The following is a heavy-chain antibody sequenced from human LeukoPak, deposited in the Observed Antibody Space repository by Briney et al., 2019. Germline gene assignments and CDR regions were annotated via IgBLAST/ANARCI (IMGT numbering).Heavy chain of an antibody. Sequence: GASVKVSCKTSGYTFTSYGMHWVRQAPGQSLEWMGWINGGNGNTKYSQKFQGRVTITRDTSASTAYMELSSLRSEDTAVYYCARDGGGDSLWFGELLHYYYGMDVWGQGTTVTVSS. D-gene: IGHD3-10*01. CDR2: INGGNGNT. CDR1: GYTFTSYG. V-gene: IGHV1-3*01. J-gene: IGHJ6*02. CDR3: ARDGGGDSLWFGELLHYYYGMDV.